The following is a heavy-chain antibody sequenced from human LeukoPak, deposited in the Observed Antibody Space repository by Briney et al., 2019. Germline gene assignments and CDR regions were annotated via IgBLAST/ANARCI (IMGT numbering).Heavy chain of an antibody. D-gene: IGHD2-15*01. CDR2: ISSSSTI. V-gene: IGHV3-48*02. CDR3: ARYGVVVAARDDLGHGMDV. Sequence: QYGGSLRLSCAASGFTFSSYSMNWVRQAPGKGLEWVSYISSSSTIYYADSVKGRFTISRDNAKNSLYLQMNSLRDEDTAVYYCARYGVVVAARDDLGHGMDVWGQGTTVTVSS. J-gene: IGHJ6*02. CDR1: GFTFSSYS.